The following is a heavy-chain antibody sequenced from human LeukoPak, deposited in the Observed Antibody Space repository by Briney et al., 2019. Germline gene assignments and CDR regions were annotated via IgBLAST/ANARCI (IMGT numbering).Heavy chain of an antibody. CDR3: ARDKNYDSSGYYYY. V-gene: IGHV1-69*04. D-gene: IGHD3-22*01. Sequence: GSSVKVSCKASGGTFSSYAISWVRQAPGQGLEWMGRIIPIFGIANYAQKSQGRVTITADKSTSTAYMELSSLRSEDTAVYYCARDKNYDSSGYYYYWGQGTLVTVSS. CDR1: GGTFSSYA. J-gene: IGHJ4*02. CDR2: IIPIFGIA.